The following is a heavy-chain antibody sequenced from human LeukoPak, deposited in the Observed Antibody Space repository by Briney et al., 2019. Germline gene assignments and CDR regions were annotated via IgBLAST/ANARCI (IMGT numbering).Heavy chain of an antibody. CDR1: GYTFISNY. V-gene: IGHV1-46*01. CDR3: AREFTYSFDSSGYSLGLDH. D-gene: IGHD3-22*01. CDR2: INPAVGST. Sequence: GASVKVSCKASGYTFISNYIHWVRQAPGQGLEWMGIINPAVGSTSYAQKFQGRVTMTRDTSTSTVFVELSSLTSEDTAVYYCAREFTYSFDSSGYSLGLDHWGQGTLVTVS. J-gene: IGHJ5*02.